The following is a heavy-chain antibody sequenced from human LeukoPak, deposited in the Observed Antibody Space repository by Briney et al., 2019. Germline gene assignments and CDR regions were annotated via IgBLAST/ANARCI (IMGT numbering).Heavy chain of an antibody. CDR2: INAGNGNT. V-gene: IGHV1-3*03. J-gene: IGHJ4*02. CDR3: AREAYDSSGSDY. D-gene: IGHD3-22*01. Sequence: ASVKVSCKASGYTFTSYAMHWVRQAPGQRLEWMGWINAGNGNTKYSQEFQGRVTITRDTSASTAYMELSSLRSEDMAVYYCAREAYDSSGSDYWGQGTLATVSS. CDR1: GYTFTSYA.